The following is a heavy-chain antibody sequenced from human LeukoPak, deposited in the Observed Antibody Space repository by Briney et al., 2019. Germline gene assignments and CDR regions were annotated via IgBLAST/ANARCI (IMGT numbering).Heavy chain of an antibody. CDR3: ARCPHKYARFRNWFDL. CDR1: GGSISSYY. J-gene: IGHJ5*02. V-gene: IGHV4-34*01. Sequence: SETLSLTCTVSGGSISSYYWSWIRQPPGKGLEWIGEINHSGSTNYNPSLKRRVAISVDTSKKQFSLKLSSVTAADTSVYYCARCPHKYARFRNWFDLWGQGTLVTVSS. CDR2: INHSGST.